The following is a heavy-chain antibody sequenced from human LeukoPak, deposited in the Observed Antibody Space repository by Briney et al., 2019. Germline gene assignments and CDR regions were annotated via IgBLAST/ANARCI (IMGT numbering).Heavy chain of an antibody. V-gene: IGHV4-59*01. CDR3: ARLRYNWILPGPDAFDI. CDR1: GGSISTYY. J-gene: IGHJ3*02. D-gene: IGHD1-1*01. Sequence: SEALSLTCTVSGGSISTYYWSWIRQPPGKGLEWIGYIYYSGNTNYNPSLKSRVTISVDTSKNQFSLNLNSVTAADTAVYFCARLRYNWILPGPDAFDIWGQGTKVTVSS. CDR2: IYYSGNT.